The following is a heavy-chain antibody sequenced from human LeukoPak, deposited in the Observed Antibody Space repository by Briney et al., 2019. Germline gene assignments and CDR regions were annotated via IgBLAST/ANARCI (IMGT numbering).Heavy chain of an antibody. CDR2: ISGSGDNT. V-gene: IGHV3-23*01. CDR1: GFTFSSYA. Sequence: GGSLRLSCAASGFTFSSYAMSWVRQAPGKGLEWVSGISGSGDNTYYADSVEGRFTISRDNSKNTLYLQMNSLRADDTAVYYCAKGGLVHRFDPWGQGTLVTVSS. CDR3: AKGGLVHRFDP. J-gene: IGHJ5*02.